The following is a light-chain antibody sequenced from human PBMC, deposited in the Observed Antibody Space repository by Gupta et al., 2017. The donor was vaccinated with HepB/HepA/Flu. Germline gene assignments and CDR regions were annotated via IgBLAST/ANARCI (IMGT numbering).Light chain of an antibody. CDR3: QSYDSSLSGSVV. V-gene: IGLV1-40*01. CDR1: RPNNGAGYE. Sequence: HSVLTPPPSVSGAPGHRVTISCNGSRPNNGAGYEVHWYQQLPGTAPKLLIYGNSNRPSGVPDRFSGSKSGTSASLAITGLQAEDEADYYCQSYDSSLSGSVVFGGGTKLTVL. CDR2: GNS. J-gene: IGLJ2*01.